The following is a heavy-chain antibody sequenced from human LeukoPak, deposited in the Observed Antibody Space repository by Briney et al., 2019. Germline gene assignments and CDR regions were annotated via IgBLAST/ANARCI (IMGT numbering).Heavy chain of an antibody. D-gene: IGHD5-18*01. J-gene: IGHJ4*02. V-gene: IGHV3-23*05. CDR1: GFTFSSYW. CDR2: LYIGGNT. Sequence: GGSLRLSCAASGFTFSSYWMNWARQAPGKGLEWVSALYIGGNTYYADSVRGRFTISRDNSKNTLYLQMNSLRAEDTAIYYCTTTAGYNYGQYWGQGTLVIVSS. CDR3: TTTAGYNYGQY.